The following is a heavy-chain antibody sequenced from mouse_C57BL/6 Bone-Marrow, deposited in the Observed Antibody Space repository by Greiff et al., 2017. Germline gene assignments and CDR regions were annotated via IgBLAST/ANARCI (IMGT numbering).Heavy chain of an antibody. D-gene: IGHD4-1*02. Sequence: VQLKESGGDLVKPGGSLQLSCAASGFTFSSYGMSWVRQTPDKRLEWVATISSGGSYTYYPDSVKGRFTISRDNAKNTLYLQMSSLKSEDTAMYYCARQQLGRFAYWGQGTLVTVSA. CDR3: ARQQLGRFAY. CDR2: ISSGGSYT. J-gene: IGHJ3*01. V-gene: IGHV5-6*01. CDR1: GFTFSSYG.